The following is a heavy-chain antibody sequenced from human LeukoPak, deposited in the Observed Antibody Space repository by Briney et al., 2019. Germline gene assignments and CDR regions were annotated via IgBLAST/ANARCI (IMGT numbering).Heavy chain of an antibody. D-gene: IGHD3-10*01. J-gene: IGHJ6*04. V-gene: IGHV3-49*04. Sequence: GRSLRLSCTASGSTFGDYAMSWVRQAPGKGLEWVGFIRSKAYGGTTEYAASVKGRFTISRDDSKSIAYLQMNSLKTEDTAVYYCTRAGMVRGVSYYYYGMDVWGKGTTVTVSS. CDR2: IRSKAYGGTT. CDR3: TRAGMVRGVSYYYYGMDV. CDR1: GSTFGDYA.